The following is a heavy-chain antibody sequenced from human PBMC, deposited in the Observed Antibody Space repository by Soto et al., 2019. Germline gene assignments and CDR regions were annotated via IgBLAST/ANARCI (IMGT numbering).Heavy chain of an antibody. D-gene: IGHD4-17*01. CDR1: GFMFSSYW. CDR2: VKFDGSEQ. Sequence: EVHLVESGGGLVQPGGSLRLSCAASGFMFSSYWMHWVRQAPGKGLELVANVKFDGSEQYYVDSVKGRFTISRDNAKSSVYLQMDSLRVEDTAVYYCATLTVTRPTRFAPWGQGTLVTVSS. V-gene: IGHV3-7*01. J-gene: IGHJ5*02. CDR3: ATLTVTRPTRFAP.